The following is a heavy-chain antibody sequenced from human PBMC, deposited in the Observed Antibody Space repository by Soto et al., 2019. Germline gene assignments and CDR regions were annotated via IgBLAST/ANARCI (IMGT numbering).Heavy chain of an antibody. CDR2: FYHSGNT. Sequence: QVQLQESGPGLVKPSGTLSLTCAVSGGSISSSNWWSWVRQPPGKGLEWIGEFYHSGNTNYNPSLKGRVTMAVDKSRNKFSLKLSSVTAADTAVYYCARRWGEGRVDYWGQGTLVTVSS. J-gene: IGHJ4*02. CDR3: ARRWGEGRVDY. D-gene: IGHD3-10*01. V-gene: IGHV4-4*02. CDR1: GGSISSSNW.